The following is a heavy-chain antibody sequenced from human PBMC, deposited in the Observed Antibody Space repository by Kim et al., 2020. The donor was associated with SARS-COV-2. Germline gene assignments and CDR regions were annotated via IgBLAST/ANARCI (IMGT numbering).Heavy chain of an antibody. CDR3: ARLYSSSWYLNWFDP. CDR2: IYYSGST. V-gene: IGHV4-39*01. J-gene: IGHJ5*02. D-gene: IGHD6-13*01. Sequence: SETLSLTCTVSGGSISSSSYYWGWIRQPPGKGLEWIGSIYYSGSTYYNPSLKSRVTISVDTSKNQFSLKLSSVTAADTAVYYCARLYSSSWYLNWFDPWGQGTLVTVSS. CDR1: GGSISSSSYY.